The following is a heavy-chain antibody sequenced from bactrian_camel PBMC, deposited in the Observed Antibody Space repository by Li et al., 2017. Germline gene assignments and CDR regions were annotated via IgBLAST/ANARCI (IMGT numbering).Heavy chain of an antibody. Sequence: HVQLVESGGGLVQAGESLRLTCTASTLAFDYVAMAWFRQAPGREREAISCIGASGGDTFYSDFVKGRFTISRDNAKNTVYLQMNSLKPEDTGVYFCVRDFDTGWAFGYWGQGTQVTVS. J-gene: IGHJ6*01. CDR3: VRDFDTGWAFGY. V-gene: IGHV3S60*01. D-gene: IGHD5*01. CDR1: TLAFDYVA. CDR2: IGASGGDT.